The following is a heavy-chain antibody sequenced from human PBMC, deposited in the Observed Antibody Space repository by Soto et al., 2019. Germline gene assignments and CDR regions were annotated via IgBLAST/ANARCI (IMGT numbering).Heavy chain of an antibody. CDR3: ARDRHYGSGSYYPSNWFDP. CDR1: GGSISSGDYY. Sequence: SETLSLTCTVSGGSISSGDYYWSWIRQPPGKGLEWIGYIYYSGSTYYNPSLKSRVTISVDTSKNQFSLKLSSVTAADTAVYYCARDRHYGSGSYYPSNWFDPWGQGTLVTVSS. CDR2: IYYSGST. D-gene: IGHD3-10*01. J-gene: IGHJ5*02. V-gene: IGHV4-30-4*01.